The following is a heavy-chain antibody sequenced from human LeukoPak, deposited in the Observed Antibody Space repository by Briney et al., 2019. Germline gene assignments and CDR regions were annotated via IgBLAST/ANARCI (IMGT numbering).Heavy chain of an antibody. D-gene: IGHD3-22*01. CDR3: ARDSHYYDSSGTVNYYYYYGMDV. V-gene: IGHV3-53*01. CDR1: GFTVSSNY. J-gene: IGHJ6*02. CDR2: IYSGGST. Sequence: GGSLRLSCAASGFTVSSNYMSWVRQAPGKGLEWVSVIYSGGSTYYADSVKGRFTISRDNSKNTLYLQMNSLRAEDTAVYYCARDSHYYDSSGTVNYYYYYGMDVWGQGPRSPSP.